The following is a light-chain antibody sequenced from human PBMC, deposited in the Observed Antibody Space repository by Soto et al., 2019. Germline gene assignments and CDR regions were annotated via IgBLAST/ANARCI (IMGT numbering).Light chain of an antibody. CDR2: EVS. CDR1: SSDVGGYNY. CDR3: SSYAGSNFVV. Sequence: QSALTQPPSASGSPGQSVTISCTGTSSDVGGYNYVSWYQQHPGKAPKLMIYEVSKRPSGVPDRFSGSKSGNTASLTVSGRQAEDEAEYYCSSYAGSNFVVFGGGTKVTVL. V-gene: IGLV2-8*01. J-gene: IGLJ2*01.